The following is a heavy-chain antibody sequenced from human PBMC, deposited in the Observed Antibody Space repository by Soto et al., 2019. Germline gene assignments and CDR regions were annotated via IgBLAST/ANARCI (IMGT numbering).Heavy chain of an antibody. D-gene: IGHD3-22*01. CDR1: GGSLSSGGYY. CDR2: IYYSGST. V-gene: IGHV4-31*03. J-gene: IGHJ4*02. Sequence: QVQLQESGPGLVKPSQTLSLTCTVSGGSLSSGGYYWSWIRQHPGKGLEWIGYIYYSGSTYSNPSLKSRVTISVDTSKNQFSLKLSSVTAADTAVYYCARVGLLPTVFDYWGQGTLVTVSS. CDR3: ARVGLLPTVFDY.